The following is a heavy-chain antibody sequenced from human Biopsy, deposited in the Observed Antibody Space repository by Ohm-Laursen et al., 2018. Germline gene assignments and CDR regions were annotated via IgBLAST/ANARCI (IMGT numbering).Heavy chain of an antibody. Sequence: SSLRLSCTASGFNFSAYGMHWVRQAPDKGLEWVALTWDDGSHQYYADSVKGRFTISRDNSKNSLYLHINTLRVEDTAVYYCVTDRLDDITKVRGTMTDWGQGTLVIVSS. CDR3: VTDRLDDITKVRGTMTD. V-gene: IGHV3-33*01. D-gene: IGHD3-10*01. J-gene: IGHJ4*02. CDR1: GFNFSAYG. CDR2: TWDDGSHQ.